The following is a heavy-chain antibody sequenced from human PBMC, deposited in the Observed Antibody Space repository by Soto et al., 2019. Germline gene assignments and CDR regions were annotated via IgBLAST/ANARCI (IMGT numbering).Heavy chain of an antibody. V-gene: IGHV4-39*01. D-gene: IGHD3-16*01. J-gene: IGHJ4*02. CDR1: GGSISSSSYY. Sequence: SETLSLTCTVSGGSISSSSYYWGWIRQPPGKGLEWIGSIYYSGSTYYNPSLKSRVTISVDTSKNQFSLKLSSVTAADTAVYYCARGWGTYFDYWGQGTLVTVSS. CDR2: IYYSGST. CDR3: ARGWGTYFDY.